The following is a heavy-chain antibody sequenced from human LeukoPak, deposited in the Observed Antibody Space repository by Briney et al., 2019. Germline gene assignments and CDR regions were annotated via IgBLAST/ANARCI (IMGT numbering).Heavy chain of an antibody. CDR2: IYHSGST. D-gene: IGHD2-2*02. V-gene: IGHV4-39*07. J-gene: IGHJ4*02. CDR3: ARVATDFSSTSCYTAARFDY. CDR1: GGSISSSSYY. Sequence: SETLSLTCTVSGGSISSSSYYWGWIRQPPGKGLEWIGYIYHSGSTYYNPSLKSRVTISVDRSKNQFSLKLSSVTAATPALYYCARVATDFSSTSCYTAARFDYGAQGTLVTVSS.